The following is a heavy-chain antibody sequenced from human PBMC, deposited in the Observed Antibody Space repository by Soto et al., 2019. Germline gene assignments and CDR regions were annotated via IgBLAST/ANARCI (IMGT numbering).Heavy chain of an antibody. CDR2: ISKSGDST. V-gene: IGHV3-23*01. CDR1: GVTFTSYA. J-gene: IGHJ4*02. CDR3: AKGSFGFDY. D-gene: IGHD3-10*01. Sequence: PGGFLRLSCAASGVTFTSYAMTWVRQVPGEGLQWVSSISKSGDSTYYADSVKGRFTTSRDNSKNTLYLQMNSLRAEDTAIYYCAKGSFGFDYWGQGTLVTVSS.